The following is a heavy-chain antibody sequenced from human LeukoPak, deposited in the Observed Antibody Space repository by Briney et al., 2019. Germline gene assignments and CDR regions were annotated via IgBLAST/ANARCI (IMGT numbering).Heavy chain of an antibody. CDR2: ISGRGGST. D-gene: IGHD3-22*01. CDR1: GFTFSSYA. Sequence: GGALRLSCAASGFTFSSYAMSWVGQARGKGVEGVAAISGRGGSTYYADSVKGRFTISRENSKRTLYLQMNSLRAEDTAVYYCAKDREYYHSSGYSDYWGQGTLVTVSS. J-gene: IGHJ4*02. CDR3: AKDREYYHSSGYSDY. V-gene: IGHV3-23*01.